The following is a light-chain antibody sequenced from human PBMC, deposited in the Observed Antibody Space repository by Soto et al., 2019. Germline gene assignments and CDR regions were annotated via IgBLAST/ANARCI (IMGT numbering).Light chain of an antibody. CDR2: DAS. V-gene: IGKV1-33*01. CDR1: HDINNY. CDR3: QQFDDLPFT. J-gene: IGKJ3*01. Sequence: DIQMTQSPSSLSASVGDRVTITCQASHDINNYLNWYQQKPGKAPKLLIYDASNLKTGVPSRFSGSGSGTDFTFTISNLQPEDIATYYCQQFDDLPFTCGPGTKVDIK.